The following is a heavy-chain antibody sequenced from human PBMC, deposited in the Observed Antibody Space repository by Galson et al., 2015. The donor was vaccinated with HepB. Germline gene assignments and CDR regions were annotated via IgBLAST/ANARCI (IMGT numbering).Heavy chain of an antibody. Sequence: CAIFADSVSGYSAGWCWIRWSRSTGREGPGWVYYRSSWYKDDAVSVKGRITINSDTSKNQLSLHLNSVTPDDTAVYLCARGIAAAGHALDIWGQGTMVTVSS. V-gene: IGHV6-1*01. CDR3: ARGIAAAGHALDI. D-gene: IGHD6-13*01. J-gene: IGHJ3*02. CDR1: ADSVSGYSAG. CDR2: VYYRSSWYK.